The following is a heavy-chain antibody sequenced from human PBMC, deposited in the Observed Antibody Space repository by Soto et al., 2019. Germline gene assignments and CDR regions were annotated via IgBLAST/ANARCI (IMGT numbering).Heavy chain of an antibody. Sequence: ASVKVSCKASGYTFTSYYIHWVRQAPGQGLEWMGLINPSGGSTSYAQKFQGRVTMTRDTSTSTVYMELSSLRSEDTAIYYCACRQLAQLFAFWGQGTLV. V-gene: IGHV1-46*01. J-gene: IGHJ1*01. CDR2: INPSGGST. CDR3: ACRQLAQLFAF. D-gene: IGHD6-13*01. CDR1: GYTFTSYY.